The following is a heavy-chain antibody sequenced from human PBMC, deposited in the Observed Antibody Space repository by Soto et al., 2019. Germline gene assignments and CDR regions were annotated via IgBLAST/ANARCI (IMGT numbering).Heavy chain of an antibody. CDR3: ARGDQPDY. Sequence: HPGGSLRLSCAASGFTVSRSDMSWVRQAPGKGLEWVSLIYSGGGTSYADSVKARFTISRDNSKNTLYLQMNSLRAEDTAVYYCARGDQPDYWGQGTLVTVSS. CDR1: GFTVSRSD. V-gene: IGHV3-66*01. D-gene: IGHD3-16*01. CDR2: IYSGGGT. J-gene: IGHJ4*02.